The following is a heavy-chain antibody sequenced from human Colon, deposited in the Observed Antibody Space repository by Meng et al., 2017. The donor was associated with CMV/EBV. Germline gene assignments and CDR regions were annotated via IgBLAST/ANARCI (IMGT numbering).Heavy chain of an antibody. D-gene: IGHD6-25*01. CDR1: GGSISDYY. CDR3: ARGPIAAKADL. V-gene: IGHV4-59*01. CDR2: IHYTGLT. J-gene: IGHJ5*02. Sequence: SETLSLTCTVSGGSISDYYWHWMRQPPGKGLEWIGYIHYTGLTNYSPSLKSRVTMAVDTSKNQLSLKLTSVTAADTAVFYCARGPIAAKADLWGQGALVTVSS.